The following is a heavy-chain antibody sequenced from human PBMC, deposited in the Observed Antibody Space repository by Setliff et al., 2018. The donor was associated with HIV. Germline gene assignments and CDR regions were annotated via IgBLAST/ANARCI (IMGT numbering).Heavy chain of an antibody. CDR2: IWHEDVHK. D-gene: IGHD5-18*01. CDR3: SRRAQAAVGYTGFDY. Sequence: GGSLRLSCVASGFTINTHAIHWVRQAPAKGLEWVAVIWHEDVHKYYSESAKGRFTVYRDNSKNTVYLQMNSLRAEDTGLYYCSRRAQAAVGYTGFDYWGQGALVTVSS. CDR1: GFTINTHA. V-gene: IGHV3-33*01. J-gene: IGHJ4*02.